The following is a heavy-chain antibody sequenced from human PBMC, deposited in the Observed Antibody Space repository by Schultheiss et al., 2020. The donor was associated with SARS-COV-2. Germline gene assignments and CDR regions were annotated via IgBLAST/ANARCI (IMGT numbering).Heavy chain of an antibody. CDR1: SDSINNIDYY. CDR3: ARLGGAGYSSSWYIDYYYYYGMDV. J-gene: IGHJ6*02. D-gene: IGHD6-13*01. V-gene: IGHV4-31*03. Sequence: SETLSLTCSVSSDSINNIDYYWSWIRQHPGKGLEWIGNIYYSGNTYYNPSLKSRLTISVDTSRNQFSLKLSSMTAADTAVYYCARLGGAGYSSSWYIDYYYYYGMDVWGQGTTVTVSS. CDR2: IYYSGNT.